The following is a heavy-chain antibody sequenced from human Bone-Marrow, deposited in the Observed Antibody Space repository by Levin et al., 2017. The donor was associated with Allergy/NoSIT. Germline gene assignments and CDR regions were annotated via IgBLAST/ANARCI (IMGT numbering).Heavy chain of an antibody. CDR1: GFTFGNYA. D-gene: IGHD7-27*01. Sequence: QPGGSLRLSCAASGFTFGNYAMTWVRQAPGKGLEWVSTITGSGRDTYYAASVTGRFTISRDNSKNTIYLHMNDLRPDDTALYYCARGGTGLVWYFDLWGRGTLLTVSS. V-gene: IGHV3-23*01. J-gene: IGHJ2*01. CDR2: ITGSGRDT. CDR3: ARGGTGLVWYFDL.